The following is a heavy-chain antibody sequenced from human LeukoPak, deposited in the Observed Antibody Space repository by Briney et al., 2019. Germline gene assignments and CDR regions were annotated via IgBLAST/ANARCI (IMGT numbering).Heavy chain of an antibody. Sequence: SETLSLTCAVSGGSFIGYHWNWIRQPPGKGLEWIGEINHSGSTNYNPSLKSRVTISVDTSKSQFSLKLKSVTAADTAVYYCARGPTTVVTVPYYFDDWGQGTLVTVSS. D-gene: IGHD4-23*01. CDR3: ARGPTTVVTVPYYFDD. J-gene: IGHJ4*02. CDR1: GGSFIGYH. CDR2: INHSGST. V-gene: IGHV4-34*01.